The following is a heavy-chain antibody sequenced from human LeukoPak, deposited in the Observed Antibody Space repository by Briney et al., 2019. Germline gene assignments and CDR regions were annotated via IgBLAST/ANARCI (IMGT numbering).Heavy chain of an antibody. V-gene: IGHV1-2*02. J-gene: IGHJ6*02. CDR1: GYTFTGYY. CDR3: ATTVTQSLYYYYGMDV. CDR2: INPNSGGT. D-gene: IGHD4-17*01. Sequence: ASVKVSCEASGYTFTGYYMHWVRQAPGQGLEWMGWINPNSGGTNYAQKFQGRVTMTRDTSISTAYMELSRLRSDDTAVYYCATTVTQSLYYYYGMDVWGQGTTVTVSS.